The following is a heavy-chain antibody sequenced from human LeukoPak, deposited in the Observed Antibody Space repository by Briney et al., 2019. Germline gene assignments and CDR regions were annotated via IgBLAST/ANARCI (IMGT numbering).Heavy chain of an antibody. CDR2: ISSNGNRA. CDR1: GFTFSSYS. Sequence: GGSLRLSCSASGFTFSSYSMHWVRQAPGKGLEYVSAISSNGNRAYYADSVKGRFTISRDNSKNTLYLQMSSLRAEDTAAYYCVKGSGSGWYGYWGQGTLVTVS. J-gene: IGHJ4*02. V-gene: IGHV3-64D*08. CDR3: VKGSGSGWYGY. D-gene: IGHD6-19*01.